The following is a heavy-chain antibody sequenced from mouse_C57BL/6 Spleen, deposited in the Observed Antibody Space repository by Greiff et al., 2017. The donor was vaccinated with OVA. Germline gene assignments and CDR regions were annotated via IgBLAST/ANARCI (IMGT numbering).Heavy chain of an antibody. CDR3: ARHDYSRAMDY. V-gene: IGHV5-2*01. CDR2: INSDGGST. J-gene: IGHJ4*01. CDR1: EYEFPSHD. D-gene: IGHD2-12*01. Sequence: EVKLVESGGGLVQPGESLKLSCESNEYEFPSHDMSWVRKTPEKRLELVAAINSDGGSTYYPATMEGRSTISRDNTKKTLYLQMSSLRSEDTALYYCARHDYSRAMDYWGQGNSVTVAS.